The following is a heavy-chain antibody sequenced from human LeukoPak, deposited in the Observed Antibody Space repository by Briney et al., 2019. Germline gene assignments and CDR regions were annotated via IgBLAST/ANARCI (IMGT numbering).Heavy chain of an antibody. V-gene: IGHV4-39*01. J-gene: IGHJ4*01. CDR1: GDSINSGSYH. CDR3: ARTTLLWYFDN. D-gene: IGHD1-14*01. CDR2: ISYRGTP. Sequence: SEPLSLTCTVSGDSINSGSYHWGWIRQPPGKGLEWIGSISYRGTPSYNPSLRSRVTMSVDTSKNQFSLNLKSVTAADTAVFYCARTTLLWYFDNWGPGALVAVSS.